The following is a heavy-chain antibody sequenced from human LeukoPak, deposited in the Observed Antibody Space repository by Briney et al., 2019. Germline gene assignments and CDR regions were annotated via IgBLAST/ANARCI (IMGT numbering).Heavy chain of an antibody. V-gene: IGHV4-61*08. CDR1: GGSISSGGYY. D-gene: IGHD3-3*01. J-gene: IGHJ4*02. CDR2: IYYSGST. CDR3: ARDLRNDFWSGYWY. Sequence: SETLSLTCTVSGGSISSGGYYWSWIRQHPGKGLEWIGYIYYSGSTNYNPSLKSRVTISVDTSKSQFSLKLSSVTAADTAVYYCARDLRNDFWSGYWYWGQGTLVTVSS.